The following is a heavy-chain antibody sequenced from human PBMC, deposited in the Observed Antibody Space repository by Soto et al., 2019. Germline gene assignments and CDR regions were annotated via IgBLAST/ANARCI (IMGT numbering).Heavy chain of an antibody. V-gene: IGHV4-59*01. D-gene: IGHD3-3*01. CDR1: GGSISSYY. Sequence: SETLSLTCTVSGGSISSYYWIWIRQPTGKGLEWIGYIYYSGSTNYNPSLKSRVTISVDTSKNQFSLKLSSVTAADTAVYYCARARYDGDFWSGYYYYYYYYMDVWGKGTTVTVSS. CDR2: IYYSGST. J-gene: IGHJ6*03. CDR3: ARARYDGDFWSGYYYYYYYYMDV.